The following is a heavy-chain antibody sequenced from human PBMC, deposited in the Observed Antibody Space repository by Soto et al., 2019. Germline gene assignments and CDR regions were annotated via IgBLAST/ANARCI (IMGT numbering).Heavy chain of an antibody. D-gene: IGHD2-2*02. CDR1: GGSIRSYY. CDR2: IYYSGST. CDR3: AREYTYGSNFFDC. J-gene: IGHJ4*02. Sequence: PSVMLSLTCTVSGGSIRSYYWSWIRQPPGKGLEWIGYIYYSGSTNYNPSLKSRVTISVDASKNQFSLKLSSVTAADTAVYYCAREYTYGSNFFDCWGQGALVTVSS. V-gene: IGHV4-59*01.